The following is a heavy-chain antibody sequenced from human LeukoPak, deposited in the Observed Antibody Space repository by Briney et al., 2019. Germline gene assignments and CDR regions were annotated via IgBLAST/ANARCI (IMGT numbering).Heavy chain of an antibody. Sequence: KPSETLSLTCTGSGGSISSYYWGWIRQPPGKGLEWMGYIYYSGSTNYNPSLKSRVAISVDTSKNQFSLKLSPVTAADTAVYYCARDPYSSSWWYFDLWGRGTLVTVSS. D-gene: IGHD6-13*01. V-gene: IGHV4-59*01. J-gene: IGHJ2*01. CDR1: GGSISSYY. CDR3: ARDPYSSSWWYFDL. CDR2: IYYSGST.